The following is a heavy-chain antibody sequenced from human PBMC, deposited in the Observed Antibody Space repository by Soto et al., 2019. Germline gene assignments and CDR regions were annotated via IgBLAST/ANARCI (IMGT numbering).Heavy chain of an antibody. J-gene: IGHJ3*02. D-gene: IGHD3-3*01. CDR1: GFTFTSSA. CDR3: HSGVLRFLDPGAFDI. V-gene: IGHV1-58*01. Sequence: SVKVSCKASGFTFTSSAVQWVRQARGQRLEWIGWIVVDSGNTNYAQKFQERVTITRDMSTSTAYMELSSLRSEDTAVYYCHSGVLRFLDPGAFDIWGQGTMVTVS. CDR2: IVVDSGNT.